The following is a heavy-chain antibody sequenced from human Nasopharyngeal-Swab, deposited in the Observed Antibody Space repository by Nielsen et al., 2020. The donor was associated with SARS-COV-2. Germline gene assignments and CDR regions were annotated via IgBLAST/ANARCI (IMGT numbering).Heavy chain of an antibody. CDR2: INPNSGGT. V-gene: IGHV1-2*02. CDR1: GYTFTGYY. Sequence: ASVKVSCKASGYTFTGYYMHWVRQAPGQGLEWMGWINPNSGGTNYAQKFQGRVTMTRDMSISTAYMELSRLRSDDTAVYYCAREQIAARATNYGMDVWGQGTTVTVSS. CDR3: AREQIAARATNYGMDV. J-gene: IGHJ6*02. D-gene: IGHD6-6*01.